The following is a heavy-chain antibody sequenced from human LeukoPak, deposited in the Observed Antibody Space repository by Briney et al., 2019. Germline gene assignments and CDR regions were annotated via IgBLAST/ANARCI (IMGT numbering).Heavy chain of an antibody. J-gene: IGHJ3*02. CDR2: IYYSGST. Sequence: PSETLSVTCAVSGGSISSGGYSWSWIRQPPGKGLEWIGYIYYSGSTNYNPSLKSRVTISVDTSKNQFSLKLSSVTAADTAVYYCASGSQKIHDAFDIWGQGTMVTVSS. V-gene: IGHV4-61*08. CDR1: GGSISSGGYS. D-gene: IGHD1-26*01. CDR3: ASGSQKIHDAFDI.